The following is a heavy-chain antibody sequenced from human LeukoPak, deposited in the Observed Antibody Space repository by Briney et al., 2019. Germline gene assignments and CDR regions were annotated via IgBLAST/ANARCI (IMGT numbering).Heavy chain of an antibody. CDR1: GYTFTSYD. J-gene: IGHJ4*02. CDR3: ARGVAYDFWSGYYSSDY. D-gene: IGHD3-3*01. Sequence: ASVKVSCKASGYTFTSYDINWVRQAPGQRLEWMGWINAGNGNTKYSRKFQGRVTVTRDTSASTAYMELSSLGSEDTAVYYCARGVAYDFWSGYYSSDYWGQGTLVTVSS. V-gene: IGHV1-3*01. CDR2: INAGNGNT.